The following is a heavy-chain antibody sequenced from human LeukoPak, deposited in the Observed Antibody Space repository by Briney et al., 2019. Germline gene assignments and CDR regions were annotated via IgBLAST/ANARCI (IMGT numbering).Heavy chain of an antibody. D-gene: IGHD6-19*01. J-gene: IGHJ4*02. CDR1: GGSFSGYY. CDR2: INHSGST. CDR3: ARHSVAVAAFDY. V-gene: IGHV4-34*01. Sequence: KSSETLSLTCAVYGGSFSGYYWSWIRQPPGKGLEWIGEINHSGSTNYKPSLKSRVTISVDTSKNQFSLKLSSVTAADTAVYYCARHSVAVAAFDYWGQGTLVTVSS.